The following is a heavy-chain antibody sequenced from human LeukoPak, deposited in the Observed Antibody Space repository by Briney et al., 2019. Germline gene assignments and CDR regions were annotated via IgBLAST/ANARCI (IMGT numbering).Heavy chain of an antibody. CDR1: GFTFSSYA. J-gene: IGHJ4*02. CDR3: AKVVIGDGYNDY. CDR2: ISGSGGST. Sequence: SGGSLRLSCAASGFTFSSYATSWVRQAPGKGLEWVSAISGSGGSTYYADSVKGRFTISRDNSKNTLYLQMKSLRAEDTAVYYCAKVVIGDGYNDYWGQGTLVTVSS. V-gene: IGHV3-23*01. D-gene: IGHD5-24*01.